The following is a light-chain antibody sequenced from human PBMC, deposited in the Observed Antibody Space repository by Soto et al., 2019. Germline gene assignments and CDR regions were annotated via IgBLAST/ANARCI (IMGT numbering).Light chain of an antibody. Sequence: DIHMTQSPSTLSASVGDRVTITCRASQSISIWLAWYQQKPGKAPNLLIYKTSSLETGVLSRFSGSGSGTEFTLTISSLQPDDFATYYCQHWNDYSWTFDQGTKVEVK. CDR2: KTS. J-gene: IGKJ1*01. V-gene: IGKV1-5*03. CDR3: QHWNDYSWT. CDR1: QSISIW.